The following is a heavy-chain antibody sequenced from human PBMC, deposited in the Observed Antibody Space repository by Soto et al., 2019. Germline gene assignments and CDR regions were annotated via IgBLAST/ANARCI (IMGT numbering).Heavy chain of an antibody. V-gene: IGHV3-23*01. D-gene: IGHD6-19*01. CDR1: GFTFSNFA. CDR2: ISDTT. J-gene: IGHJ4*02. CDR3: AKAYRAVAGNYFDH. Sequence: GGSLRLSCAASGFTFSNFAFSWVRQTPGKGLEWVSAISDTTYYADSVKARFTISRDNSVNTVFLQMNSLRAGDTAVYYCAKAYRAVAGNYFDHWGQGTLVTVSS.